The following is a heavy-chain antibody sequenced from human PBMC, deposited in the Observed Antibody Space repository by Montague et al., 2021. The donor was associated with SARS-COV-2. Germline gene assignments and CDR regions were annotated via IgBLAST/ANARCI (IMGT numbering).Heavy chain of an antibody. Sequence: SETLSLTCTVSGGSISSSSYYWGWIRQPPGKGLEWIGSIYYSGSTYYNPSLKSRVTISVDTSKNQFSLKLSSVTAADTAVYYCARDGGRVTTFLSVGYVRGGLNGFDPWGQGTLVTVSS. CDR1: GGSISSSSYY. CDR3: ARDGGRVTTFLSVGYVRGGLNGFDP. V-gene: IGHV4-39*07. CDR2: IYYSGST. J-gene: IGHJ5*02. D-gene: IGHD4-17*01.